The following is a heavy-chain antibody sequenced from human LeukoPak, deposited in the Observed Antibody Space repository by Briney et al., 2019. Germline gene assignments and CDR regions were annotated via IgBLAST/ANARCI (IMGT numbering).Heavy chain of an antibody. D-gene: IGHD5-12*01. CDR1: GYTFTTYY. J-gene: IGHJ4*02. Sequence: ASVKVSFKTSGYTFTTYYMHWVRQAPGQGLEWMGWINPDDGGTRYAQNFQGRVTMTRDTSISTAYMELSSLRFDDTAVYYCAREDIIRRYYIDFWGQGTLVTVSS. CDR3: AREDIIRRYYIDF. CDR2: INPDDGGT. V-gene: IGHV1-2*02.